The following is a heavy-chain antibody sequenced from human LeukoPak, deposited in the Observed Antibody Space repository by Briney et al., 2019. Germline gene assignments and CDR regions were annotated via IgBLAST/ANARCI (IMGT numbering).Heavy chain of an antibody. CDR1: GYSISSGYY. CDR2: IYHSGST. J-gene: IGHJ3*02. Sequence: SETLSLTCTVSGYSISSGYYWGWIWQPPGKGLEWIGSIYHSGSTYYNPSLKSRVTISVDTSKNQFSLKLSSVTAADTAVYYCARDPTAAAGTSGAFDIWGQGTMVTVSS. V-gene: IGHV4-38-2*02. D-gene: IGHD6-13*01. CDR3: ARDPTAAAGTSGAFDI.